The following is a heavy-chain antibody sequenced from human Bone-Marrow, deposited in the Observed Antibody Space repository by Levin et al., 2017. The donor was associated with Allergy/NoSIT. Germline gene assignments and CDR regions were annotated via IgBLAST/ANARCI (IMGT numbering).Heavy chain of an antibody. CDR1: GGSFSGYY. CDR3: ARQLGFTSGWSDY. CDR2: VTHSGSA. D-gene: IGHD6-19*01. J-gene: IGHJ4*02. Sequence: SETLSLTCAVYGGSFSGYYWTWIRQSPGKRLEWIGEVTHSGSANYNPSLRSRVTISVDTSKSQFSLRLPSVTAADTAVYYCARQLGFTSGWSDYWGQGTLVTVSS. V-gene: IGHV4-34*01.